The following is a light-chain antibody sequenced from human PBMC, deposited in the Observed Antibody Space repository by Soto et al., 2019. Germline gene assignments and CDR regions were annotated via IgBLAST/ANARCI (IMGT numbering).Light chain of an antibody. V-gene: IGKV1-39*01. CDR1: QSISTY. Sequence: DIQMTQSPSSLSASVGDRVTITCRASQSISTYLNWYQQKPGKAPRLLIYTASRLQSGVSSRFSGSGSWTDFTLSISSLQPEDFGTYYCQQSYTTPRTFGQGTKVDIK. CDR3: QQSYTTPRT. J-gene: IGKJ1*01. CDR2: TAS.